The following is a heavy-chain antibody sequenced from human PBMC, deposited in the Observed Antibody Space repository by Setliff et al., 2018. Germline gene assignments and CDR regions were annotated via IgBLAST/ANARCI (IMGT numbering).Heavy chain of an antibody. CDR1: GSSISSYY. D-gene: IGHD6-13*01. Sequence: PSETLSLTCTVSGSSISSYYWSCIRQPPGKGLEWIGYIYYSGSTNYNPSLKSRVTISVDTSKNQFSLKLSSVTAADTAVYYCARDEGSSYFYGMDVWGQGTTVTVSS. V-gene: IGHV4-59*01. CDR3: ARDEGSSYFYGMDV. CDR2: IYYSGST. J-gene: IGHJ6*02.